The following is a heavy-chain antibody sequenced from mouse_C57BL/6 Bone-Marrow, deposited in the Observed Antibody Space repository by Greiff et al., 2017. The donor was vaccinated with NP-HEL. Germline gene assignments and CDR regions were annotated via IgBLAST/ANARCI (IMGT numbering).Heavy chain of an antibody. CDR3: ARGYYSNYGGMDY. CDR1: GYTFTSYW. Sequence: QVHVKQSGAELVKPGASVKLSCKASGYTFTSYWMHWVKQRPGQGLEWIGMIHPNSGSTNYNEKFKSKATLTVDKSSSTAYMQLSSLTSEDSAVYYCARGYYSNYGGMDYWGQGTSVTVSS. CDR2: IHPNSGST. V-gene: IGHV1-64*01. J-gene: IGHJ4*01. D-gene: IGHD2-5*01.